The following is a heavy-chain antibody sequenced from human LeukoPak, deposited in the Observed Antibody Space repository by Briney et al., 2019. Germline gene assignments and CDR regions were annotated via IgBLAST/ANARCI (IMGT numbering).Heavy chain of an antibody. J-gene: IGHJ5*02. Sequence: SETLSLTCTVSGGSISSHYWSWIRQPPGKGLEWTGYIYYSGNTNYNPSLKSRVTISVDTSKNQFSLKLNSVTAADTAVYYCAREGSVTTIFGVVNWFDPWGQGTLVTVSS. CDR2: IYYSGNT. CDR3: AREGSVTTIFGVVNWFDP. D-gene: IGHD3-3*01. V-gene: IGHV4-59*11. CDR1: GGSISSHY.